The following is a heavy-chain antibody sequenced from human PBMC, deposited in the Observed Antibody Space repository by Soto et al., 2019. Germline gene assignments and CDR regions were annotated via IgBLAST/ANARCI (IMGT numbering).Heavy chain of an antibody. CDR2: IDPSDSST. J-gene: IGHJ4*02. CDR3: AATGYTYGYHFDY. Sequence: GESLKISCKGSGYTFTSYWITWVRQMPGKGLEWMGRIDPSDSSTNYSPSFQGHVTISTDKSISTAHLQWSSLKVSDTAMYYCAATGYTYGYHFDYWGQGTQVTVSS. V-gene: IGHV5-10-1*01. CDR1: GYTFTSYW. D-gene: IGHD5-18*01.